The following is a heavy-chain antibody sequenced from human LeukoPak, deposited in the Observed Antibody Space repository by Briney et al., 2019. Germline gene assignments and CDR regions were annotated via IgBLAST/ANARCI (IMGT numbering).Heavy chain of an antibody. Sequence: ASVKVSCKASGYTFTSYGISWVRQAPGQGLEWIGWISAYNGNTNYAQKLQGRVTMTTDTSTSTAYMELRSLRSDDTAVYYCARGAAMVRPYYYGMDVWGQGTTVTVSS. CDR2: ISAYNGNT. CDR3: ARGAAMVRPYYYGMDV. CDR1: GYTFTSYG. D-gene: IGHD5-18*01. J-gene: IGHJ6*02. V-gene: IGHV1-18*01.